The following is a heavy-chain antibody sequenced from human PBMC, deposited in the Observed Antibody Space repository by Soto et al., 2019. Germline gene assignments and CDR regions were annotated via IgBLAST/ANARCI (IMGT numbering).Heavy chain of an antibody. D-gene: IGHD1-26*01. CDR3: VKGSFESSASVDH. CDR1: GFSFSSYA. J-gene: IGHJ4*02. Sequence: EVQLLESGGDLVQPGGSLRLACAASGFSFSSYAMVWVRQAPGKGLEWVSVISARGGSSYFADSVKGRFTISRDNSKKVLSLEMISLRAEDTGTYCCVKGSFESSASVDHWGQGTLVHVSS. CDR2: ISARGGSS. V-gene: IGHV3-23*01.